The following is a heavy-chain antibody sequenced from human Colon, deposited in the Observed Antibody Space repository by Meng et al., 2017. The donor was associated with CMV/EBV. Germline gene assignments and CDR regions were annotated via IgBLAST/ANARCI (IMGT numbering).Heavy chain of an antibody. CDR2: ISSSGSFI. V-gene: IGHV3-21*01. D-gene: IGHD4-17*01. CDR1: GFTFNNYN. CDR3: VRDRCAMDV. J-gene: IGHJ6*02. Sequence: GESLKISCAGSGFTFNNYNINWVRQAPGKGLEWVSSISSSGSFIYYADSVKGRFTISRDNAKDSVVLQMNSLRVEDTALYYCVRDRCAMDVWGQGTTVTVSS.